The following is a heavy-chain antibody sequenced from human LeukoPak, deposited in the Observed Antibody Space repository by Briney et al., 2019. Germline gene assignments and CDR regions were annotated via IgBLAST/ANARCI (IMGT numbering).Heavy chain of an antibody. J-gene: IGHJ3*02. V-gene: IGHV3-48*03. CDR2: ISSSGSTI. Sequence: GGSLRLSCAAPGFTFSSYEMNWVRQAPGKGLEWVSYISSSGSTIYYADSVKGRFTISRDNAKNSLYLQMNSLRAEDTAVYYCARDRPVPYDSSGNAFDIWGQGTMVTVSS. D-gene: IGHD3-22*01. CDR3: ARDRPVPYDSSGNAFDI. CDR1: GFTFSSYE.